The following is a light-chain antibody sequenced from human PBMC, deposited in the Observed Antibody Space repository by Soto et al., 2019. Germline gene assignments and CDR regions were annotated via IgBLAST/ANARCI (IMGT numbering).Light chain of an antibody. CDR2: GTS. CDR1: QGIRNN. J-gene: IGKJ5*01. V-gene: IGKV1-17*01. CDR3: QQYGSSPIT. Sequence: DIQMTQSPSSLFASVGDRVTITCRASQGIRNNLGWYQQKPGKAPKRLIYGTSNLQYGAPSRFSGIGSGTDFTLTISRLEPEDFAVYYCQQYGSSPITFGQGTRLEIK.